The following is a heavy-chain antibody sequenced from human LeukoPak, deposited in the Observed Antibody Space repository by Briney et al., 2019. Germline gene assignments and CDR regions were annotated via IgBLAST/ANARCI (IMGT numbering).Heavy chain of an antibody. Sequence: PGGSLRLSCAASGFTFSSYSMNWVRQAPGKGLEWVSYISSSSSTIYYADSVKGRFTISRDNSKNTLYLQMNSLRAEDTAVYYCAREAWRNFDYWGQGTLVTVSS. D-gene: IGHD5-12*01. CDR1: GFTFSSYS. V-gene: IGHV3-48*01. CDR2: ISSSSSTI. J-gene: IGHJ4*02. CDR3: AREAWRNFDY.